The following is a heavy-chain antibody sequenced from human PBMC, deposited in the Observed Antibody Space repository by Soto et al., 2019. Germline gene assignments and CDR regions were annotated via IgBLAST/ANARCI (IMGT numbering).Heavy chain of an antibody. J-gene: IGHJ4*02. CDR2: ISYDGSNK. V-gene: IGHV3-30*18. CDR1: GFTFSSYG. Sequence: GGSLRLSCAASGFTFSSYGMHWVRQAPGKGLEWVAVISYDGSNKYYADSVKGRFTISRDNSKNTLYLQMNSLRAEDTAVYYCAKSNCGGDCPSPGRYYWGQGTLVTVS. CDR3: AKSNCGGDCPSPGRYY. D-gene: IGHD2-21*02.